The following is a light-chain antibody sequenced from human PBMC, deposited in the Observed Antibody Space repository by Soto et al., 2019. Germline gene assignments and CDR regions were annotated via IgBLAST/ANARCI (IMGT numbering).Light chain of an antibody. Sequence: QYALTQPRSVSGSPGQSVTSSCTGSSNDVGGYNYVSWYQQHPGKAPKLMIYDVSKRPSGVPDRFSGSKSGNTASLTISGLQAEDEADYYCCSYAGSYKGYVFGTGTKLTVL. CDR3: CSYAGSYKGYV. J-gene: IGLJ1*01. CDR1: SNDVGGYNY. CDR2: DVS. V-gene: IGLV2-11*01.